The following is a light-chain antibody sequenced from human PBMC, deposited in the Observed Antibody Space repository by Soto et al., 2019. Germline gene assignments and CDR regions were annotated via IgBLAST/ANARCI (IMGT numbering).Light chain of an antibody. J-gene: IGKJ2*01. CDR1: QSVSSSY. Sequence: EIVLTQSPGTLSLSPGERATLSCRASQSVSSSYLAWYQQKPGQAPRLLIYGASSRATGIPDRFSGSVSGTDFPLTISRLEPEDFAVYYCQQYGSSHTFGQGTKLEIK. V-gene: IGKV3-20*01. CDR3: QQYGSSHT. CDR2: GAS.